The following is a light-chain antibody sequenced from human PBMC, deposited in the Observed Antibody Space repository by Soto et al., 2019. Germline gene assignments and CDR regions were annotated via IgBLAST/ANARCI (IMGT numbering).Light chain of an antibody. CDR1: QSVSSSY. V-gene: IGKV3-20*01. J-gene: IGKJ2*01. CDR3: QRDGSSEYT. Sequence: EIVLTQPPGPLSLSPGERATLSCRARQSVSSSYLAWYQQKPGQAHRLLIYSESSRATGIPDRFSGSGSGTVFTLTISSLEPEDFAVYYFQRDGSSEYTFGQGTKLESK. CDR2: SES.